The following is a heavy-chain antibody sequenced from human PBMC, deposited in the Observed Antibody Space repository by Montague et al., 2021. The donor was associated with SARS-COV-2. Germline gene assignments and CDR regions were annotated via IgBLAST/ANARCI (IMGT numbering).Heavy chain of an antibody. Sequence: SETLSLTCTVSGGSISSSSYYWGWIRQPPGKGLEWIGSIYYSGSTYYNPSLKSRVTISVDTSKNQLSLKLSSVTAADTAVYYCARSWGHWLQWGYYFDYWGQGTLVTVSS. CDR1: GGSISSSSYY. J-gene: IGHJ4*02. V-gene: IGHV4-39*01. CDR3: ARSWGHWLQWGYYFDY. D-gene: IGHD6-19*01. CDR2: IYYSGST.